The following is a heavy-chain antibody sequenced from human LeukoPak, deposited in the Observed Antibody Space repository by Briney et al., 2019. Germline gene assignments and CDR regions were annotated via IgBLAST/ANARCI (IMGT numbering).Heavy chain of an antibody. CDR2: IDWNGGST. J-gene: IGHJ5*02. D-gene: IGHD3-3*01. CDR1: GFTFDDYG. V-gene: IGHV3-20*04. CDR3: ARDRNVYYDFWSGFYQRENWFDT. Sequence: PGGSLRLSCATSGFTFDDYGMSWVRQAPGKGLEWVSGIDWNGGSTGYADSVKGRFAISRDNARNSLYLQMSSLRADDTAVYYCARDRNVYYDFWSGFYQRENWFDTWGQGALVTVSS.